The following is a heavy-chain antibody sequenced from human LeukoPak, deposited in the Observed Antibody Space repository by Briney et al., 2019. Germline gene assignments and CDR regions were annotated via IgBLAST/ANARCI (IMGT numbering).Heavy chain of an antibody. D-gene: IGHD6-6*01. CDR3: AREVGIAARPFDY. J-gene: IGHJ4*02. Sequence: SETLSLTCTVSGGSVSSGSYCWSWIRRPPGKGLEWIGYIYYSGSTNYNPSLKSRVTISVDTSKNQFSLKLSSVTAADTAVYYCAREVGIAARPFDYWGQGTLVTVSS. CDR1: GGSVSSGSYC. V-gene: IGHV4-61*01. CDR2: IYYSGST.